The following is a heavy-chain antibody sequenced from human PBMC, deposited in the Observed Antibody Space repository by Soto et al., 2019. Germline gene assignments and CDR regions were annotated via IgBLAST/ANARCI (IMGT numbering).Heavy chain of an antibody. D-gene: IGHD6-19*01. CDR1: GYSFSTYW. CDR3: ARLQSSGWYSWFDP. Sequence: GESLKISCKGSGYSFSTYWIGWVRQMPGKGLEWMGIIYPGDSDTRYSPSFQGQVTISADKSISTAYLQWGSLKASDTAIYYCARLQSSGWYSWFDPWGQGTLVTVSS. CDR2: IYPGDSDT. V-gene: IGHV5-51*01. J-gene: IGHJ5*02.